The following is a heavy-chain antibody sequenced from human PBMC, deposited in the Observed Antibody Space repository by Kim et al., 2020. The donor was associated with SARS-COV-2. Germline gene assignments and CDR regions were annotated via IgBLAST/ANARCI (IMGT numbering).Heavy chain of an antibody. D-gene: IGHD3-9*01. J-gene: IGHJ3*02. CDR2: IIPIFGTA. CDR3: AWRYFDWLSLHI. V-gene: IGHV1-69*13. Sequence: SVKVSCKASGGTFSSYAISWVRQAPGQGLEWMGGIIPIFGTANYAQKFQGRVTITADESTSTAYMELSSLRSEDTAVYYCAWRYFDWLSLHIWGQGTMVTVSS. CDR1: GGTFSSYA.